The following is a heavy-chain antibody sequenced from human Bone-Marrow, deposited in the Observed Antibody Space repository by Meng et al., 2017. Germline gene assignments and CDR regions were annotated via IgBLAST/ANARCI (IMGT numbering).Heavy chain of an antibody. D-gene: IGHD3-22*01. CDR1: GFTFSSYS. Sequence: GESLKISCAASGFTFSSYSMNWVRQAPGKGLEWVSGINWNGGSTGYADSVKGRFTISRDNAKNSLYLQMNSLRAEDTALYYCARGLGSGYYYAYFDYWGQGTLVTVSS. CDR2: INWNGGST. CDR3: ARGLGSGYYYAYFDY. J-gene: IGHJ4*02. V-gene: IGHV3-20*04.